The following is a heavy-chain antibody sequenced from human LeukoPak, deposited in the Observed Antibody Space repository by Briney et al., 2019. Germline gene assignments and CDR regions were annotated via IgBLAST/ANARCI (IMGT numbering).Heavy chain of an antibody. CDR1: GFTVSSNY. V-gene: IGHV3-66*01. D-gene: IGHD1-26*01. CDR2: IYSGGST. Sequence: GGSLRLSCAASGFTVSSNYMSWVRQAPGKGLEWVSVIYSGGSTYYADSVKGRFTISRDNSKNTQYLQMNNLRADDTAVYYCAKGSFGLAIGSYYFDSWGQGTLVTVSS. CDR3: AKGSFGLAIGSYYFDS. J-gene: IGHJ4*02.